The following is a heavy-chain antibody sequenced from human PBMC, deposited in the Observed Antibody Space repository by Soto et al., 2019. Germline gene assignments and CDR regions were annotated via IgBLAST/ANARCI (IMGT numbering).Heavy chain of an antibody. V-gene: IGHV3-30*18. J-gene: IGHJ6*04. D-gene: IGHD1-20*01. Sequence: AGGSLRLSCAASGFTFSSYAMHWVRQAPGKGLEWVAVISYDGSKKYYANSVRGRFTISRDDSKNTLLLQLNSLRCEDPAVYYCAKGTDNWNAPAGNYFYYPMDVWGKGTAVTV. CDR2: ISYDGSKK. CDR3: AKGTDNWNAPAGNYFYYPMDV. CDR1: GFTFSSYA.